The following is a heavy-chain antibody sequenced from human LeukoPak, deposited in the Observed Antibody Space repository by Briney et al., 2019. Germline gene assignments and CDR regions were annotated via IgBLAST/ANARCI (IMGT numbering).Heavy chain of an antibody. Sequence: SETLSLTCTVSGGSISSYYWSWIRQPPGKGLEWIGYIYYSGSTNYNPSLKSRVTISVDTSKNQFSLKLSSVTAADTAVYYCARVVRKYCSGGSCYSRWFDPWGQGTLVTVSS. CDR2: IYYSGST. CDR1: GGSISSYY. J-gene: IGHJ5*02. CDR3: ARVVRKYCSGGSCYSRWFDP. V-gene: IGHV4-59*01. D-gene: IGHD2-15*01.